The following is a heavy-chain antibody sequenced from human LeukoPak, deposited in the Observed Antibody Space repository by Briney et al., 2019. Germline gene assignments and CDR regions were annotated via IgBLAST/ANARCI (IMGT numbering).Heavy chain of an antibody. J-gene: IGHJ4*02. Sequence: SETLSLTCTVSGGSISSYYWSWIRQPPGKGLEWIGHIYSSGSTNYNPSLKSRVTISVDTSKNQFSLKLSSVTAADTAVYYCARNYDSSGYTAFGYWGPGNPGHRLL. CDR3: ARNYDSSGYTAFGY. D-gene: IGHD3-22*01. CDR2: IYSSGST. CDR1: GGSISSYY. V-gene: IGHV4-59*01.